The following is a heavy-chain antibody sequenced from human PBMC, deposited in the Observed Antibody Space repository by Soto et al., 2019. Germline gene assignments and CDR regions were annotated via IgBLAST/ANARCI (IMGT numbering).Heavy chain of an antibody. CDR1: GGSASTYY. D-gene: IGHD3-22*01. CDR3: ARTYDDSGPNSGGYGFDI. J-gene: IGHJ3*02. V-gene: IGHV4-59*02. CDR2: IYYSGST. Sequence: ETLSLTCTVSGGSASTYYWSWIRQPPGKGLEWIAYIYYSGSTSYNPSLKSRVTISLDTSKNQFSLKLSSVTAADTAVYYCARTYDDSGPNSGGYGFDIWGPGTMVTVSS.